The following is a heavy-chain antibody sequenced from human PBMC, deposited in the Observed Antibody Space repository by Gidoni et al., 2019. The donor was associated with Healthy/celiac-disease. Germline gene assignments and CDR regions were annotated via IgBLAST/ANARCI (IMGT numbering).Heavy chain of an antibody. D-gene: IGHD3-22*01. V-gene: IGHV4-34*01. Sequence: QVQLQQCGAGLLKPSETLSLTCAVYGGSFSGYYWSWIRQPPGKGLEWIGEINHSGRTNYNQSIKSRVTISVDTSKNQFSLKLSSVTAADTAVYYCARRPGLIGSSGGWFDPWGQGTLVTVSS. J-gene: IGHJ5*02. CDR2: INHSGRT. CDR3: ARRPGLIGSSGGWFDP. CDR1: GGSFSGYY.